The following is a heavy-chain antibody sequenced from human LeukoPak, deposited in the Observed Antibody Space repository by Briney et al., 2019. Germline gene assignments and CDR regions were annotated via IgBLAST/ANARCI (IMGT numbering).Heavy chain of an antibody. V-gene: IGHV3-9*01. CDR2: ISWNSGSI. J-gene: IGHJ2*01. D-gene: IGHD4-17*01. Sequence: GGSLRLSCAASGFTFADYAMHWVRQAPGKGLEWVSGISWNSGSIGYADSVKGRFTISRDNAKNSLYLQMNSLRGEDTALYYCAKVRTTVTINWYFDLWGRGTLVTVSS. CDR1: GFTFADYA. CDR3: AKVRTTVTINWYFDL.